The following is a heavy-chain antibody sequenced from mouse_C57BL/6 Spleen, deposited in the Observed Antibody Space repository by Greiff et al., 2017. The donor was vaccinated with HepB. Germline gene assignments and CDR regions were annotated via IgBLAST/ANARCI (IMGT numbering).Heavy chain of an antibody. V-gene: IGHV1-72*01. J-gene: IGHJ3*01. CDR3: ARGGGTAQAPWFAY. D-gene: IGHD3-2*02. CDR1: GYTFTSYW. CDR2: IDPNSGGT. Sequence: QVQLKQSGAELVKPGASVKLSCKASGYTFTSYWMHWVKQRPGRGLEWIGRIDPNSGGTKYNEKFKSKATLTVDKPSSTAYMQLSSLTSEDSAVYYCARGGGTAQAPWFAYWGQGTLGTVSA.